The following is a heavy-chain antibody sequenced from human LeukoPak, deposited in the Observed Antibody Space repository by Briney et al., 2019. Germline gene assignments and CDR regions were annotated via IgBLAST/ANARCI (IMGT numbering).Heavy chain of an antibody. J-gene: IGHJ5*02. CDR2: ISGGGGNT. V-gene: IGHV3-23*01. Sequence: GSLRLSFAASGFPFSSYAMSWVRQAPGKGLEWVSAISGGGGNTYHPDSVKGRFTISRDNSKNTLYFQMDSLRAEDTAVYYCAKAFLFNWNHETGGWFDTWGQGTLVTVSS. D-gene: IGHD1-14*01. CDR1: GFPFSSYA. CDR3: AKAFLFNWNHETGGWFDT.